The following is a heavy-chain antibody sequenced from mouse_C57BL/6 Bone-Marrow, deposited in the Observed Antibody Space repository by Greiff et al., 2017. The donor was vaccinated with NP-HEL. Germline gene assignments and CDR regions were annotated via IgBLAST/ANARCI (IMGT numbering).Heavy chain of an antibody. CDR1: GFSLTGYG. D-gene: IGHD1-1*01. CDR3: AISCLTTVAIDY. CDR2: IWSGGST. Sequence: VQLQQSGPGLVQPSQSLPITCTVSGFSLTGYGVHWVRQSPGKGLEWLGVIWSGGSTDYNAAFIARLSISKDNSKSQVFIKMNSLQADYTAIYYCAISCLTTVAIDYWGQGTTLTVSS. J-gene: IGHJ2*01. V-gene: IGHV2-2*01.